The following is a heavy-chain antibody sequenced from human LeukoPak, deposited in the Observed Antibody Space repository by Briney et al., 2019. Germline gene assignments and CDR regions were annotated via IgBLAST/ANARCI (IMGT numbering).Heavy chain of an antibody. V-gene: IGHV3-11*01. J-gene: IGHJ6*02. CDR1: GFTFSDYY. CDR3: ARGPIVGASLLYYYYGMDV. D-gene: IGHD1-26*01. Sequence: GGSLRLSCAASGFTFSDYYMSWLRQAPGKGLEWVSYISSSGSTIYYADSVKGRFTISRDNAKNSLYLQMNSLRAEDTAVYYCARGPIVGASLLYYYYGMDVWGQGTTVTVSS. CDR2: ISSSGSTI.